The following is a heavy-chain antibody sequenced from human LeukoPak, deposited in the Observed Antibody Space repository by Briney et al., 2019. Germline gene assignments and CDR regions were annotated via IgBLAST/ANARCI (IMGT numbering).Heavy chain of an antibody. CDR2: IWPDGSDK. CDR3: GRWGVNAGLDR. D-gene: IGHD3-10*01. V-gene: IGHV3-7*01. Sequence: GSLRLSCAASGLTFSDYWMAWVRQAPGKGLEWVANIWPDGSDKYHVDSVRGRFTISRDNAQNSLNLQMNSLRAEDSGVYYCGRWGVNAGLDRWGQGTLVIVSS. CDR1: GLTFSDYW. J-gene: IGHJ5*02.